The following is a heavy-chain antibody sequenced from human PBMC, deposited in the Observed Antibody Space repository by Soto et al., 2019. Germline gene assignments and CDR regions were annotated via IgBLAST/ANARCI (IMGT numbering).Heavy chain of an antibody. CDR1: GGSISSSNW. CDR3: ARVSGSYYYGMGV. CDR2: SYHSGST. J-gene: IGHJ6*02. Sequence: SETLSLTCAVSGGSISSSNWWSWVRQPPGKGLEWIGESYHSGSTKYNPSLKSRVTISVDKSKNQFSLKLSSVTAADTAVYYCARVSGSYYYGMGVWGQGTTVTVSS. V-gene: IGHV4-4*02.